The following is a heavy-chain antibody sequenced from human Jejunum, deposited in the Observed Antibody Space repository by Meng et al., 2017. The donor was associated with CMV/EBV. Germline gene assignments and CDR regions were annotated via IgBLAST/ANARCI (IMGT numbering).Heavy chain of an antibody. D-gene: IGHD4-17*01. CDR2: ISPNDYNT. CDR3: VRDPFDYGLDP. CDR1: GYPFTDYV. Sequence: SCKASGYPFTDYVISWVRQAPGQGLEWMGWISPNDYNTNYAQKFQGRVTMTTDTSTSTAYMELRSLGPDDTAVYYCVRDPFDYGLDPWGQGTLVTVSS. V-gene: IGHV1-18*01. J-gene: IGHJ5*02.